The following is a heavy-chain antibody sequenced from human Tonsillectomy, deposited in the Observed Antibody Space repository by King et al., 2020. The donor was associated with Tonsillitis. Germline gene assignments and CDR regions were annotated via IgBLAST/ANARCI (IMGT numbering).Heavy chain of an antibody. CDR2: IDPSDSYT. V-gene: IGHV5-10-1*03. J-gene: IGHJ4*02. CDR3: ARALTFVQPMDY. Sequence: VQLVESGAEVKKPGESLRISCQGSGYSFTNYLIIWVRQMPGKGLEWMGTIDPSDSYTNYSPSFQGHVSISADKSISTAHLQWSSLKDSDTATYYCARALTFVQPMDYWGQGTLVTVSS. CDR1: GYSFTNYL. D-gene: IGHD3-3*02.